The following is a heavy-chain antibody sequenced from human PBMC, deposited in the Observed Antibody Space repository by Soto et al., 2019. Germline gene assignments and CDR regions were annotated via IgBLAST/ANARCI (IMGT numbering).Heavy chain of an antibody. Sequence: PGESLKISCXGSGYSFTSYWIGWVRRMPGKGLEWMGIIYPGDSDTRYSPSFRGQVTISADKSISTAYLQWSSLKASDTAMYYCARQVAVAGTAYGSTRPYYYYGMDVWGQGTTVTVSS. CDR1: GYSFTSYW. V-gene: IGHV5-51*01. CDR3: ARQVAVAGTAYGSTRPYYYYGMDV. CDR2: IYPGDSDT. J-gene: IGHJ6*02. D-gene: IGHD6-19*01.